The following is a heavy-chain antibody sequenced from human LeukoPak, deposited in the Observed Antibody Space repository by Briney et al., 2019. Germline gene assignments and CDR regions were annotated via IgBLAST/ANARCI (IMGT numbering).Heavy chain of an antibody. Sequence: GGSLRVSCAASGFTFSSYAMIWVRQAPGKGLEWVSLIGDSGSSTYYADSVKGRFTISRDNSKNTVYLQMNSLRAEDTAVYYCAKGVSGYGSGRPFDYWGQGTLVTVSS. CDR1: GFTFSSYA. J-gene: IGHJ4*02. V-gene: IGHV3-23*01. D-gene: IGHD3-10*01. CDR2: IGDSGSST. CDR3: AKGVSGYGSGRPFDY.